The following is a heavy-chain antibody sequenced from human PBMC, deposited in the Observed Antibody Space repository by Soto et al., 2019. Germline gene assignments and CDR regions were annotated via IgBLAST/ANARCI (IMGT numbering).Heavy chain of an antibody. J-gene: IGHJ6*02. CDR1: GDSISSGYH. CDR3: ARDHDILDSPPRSPHFYYAMDV. Sequence: SETLSLTCTVSGDSISSGYHWAWIRQPPGMRLEWVASIFHTGTTYYNPSFTSRVTISVDTSKDQLSLRLKSVTAADTAVYYCARDHDILDSPPRSPHFYYAMDVWGQGTKVTVSS. D-gene: IGHD3-9*01. CDR2: IFHTGTT. V-gene: IGHV4-38-2*02.